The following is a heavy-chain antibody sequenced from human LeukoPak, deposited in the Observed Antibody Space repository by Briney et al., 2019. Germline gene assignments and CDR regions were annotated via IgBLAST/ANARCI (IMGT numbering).Heavy chain of an antibody. V-gene: IGHV4-39*01. CDR2: IYYSGST. CDR3: ARQPFRPYYYDSSGYYRRGGVDAFDI. CDR1: GGSISSSSYY. D-gene: IGHD3-22*01. Sequence: PTETLSLTCTVSGGSISSSSYYWGWIRQPPGKGLEWIGSIYYSGSTYYNPSLKSRVTISVDTSKNQFSLKLSSVTAADTAVYYCARQPFRPYYYDSSGYYRRGGVDAFDIWGQGTMVTVSS. J-gene: IGHJ3*02.